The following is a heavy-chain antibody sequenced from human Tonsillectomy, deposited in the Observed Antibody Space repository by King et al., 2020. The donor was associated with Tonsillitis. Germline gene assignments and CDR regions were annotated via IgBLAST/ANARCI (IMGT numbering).Heavy chain of an antibody. V-gene: IGHV4-59*08. J-gene: IGHJ1*01. CDR3: ARHDGGSGWTEYFQH. Sequence: QLQESGPGLVKPSETLSLTCTVSGGSISSYYWSWIRQPPGKGLEWIGYIHYSGSTNYNPSLKSRVTISVDTSKSQFSLKLSSVTAADTAVYYCARHDGGSGWTEYFQHWGQGTLLTVSS. CDR2: IHYSGST. CDR1: GGSISSYY. D-gene: IGHD6-19*01.